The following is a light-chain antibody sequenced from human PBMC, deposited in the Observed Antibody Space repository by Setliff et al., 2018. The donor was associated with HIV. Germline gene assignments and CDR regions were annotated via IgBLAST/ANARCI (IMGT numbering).Light chain of an antibody. CDR2: ENY. CDR1: SSNIGSNY. Sequence: QSVLTQPPSVSAAPGQEVTISCSGNSSNIGSNYVSWYKQFPGTAPKLLIYENYKRPSGISDRFSGSKSGTSATLGIAGLQTGDEADYYCGTWETTLSLGCVFGSGTKATVL. V-gene: IGLV1-51*02. CDR3: GTWETTLSLGCV. J-gene: IGLJ1*01.